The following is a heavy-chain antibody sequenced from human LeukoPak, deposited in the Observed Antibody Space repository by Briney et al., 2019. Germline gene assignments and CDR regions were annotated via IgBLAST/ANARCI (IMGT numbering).Heavy chain of an antibody. Sequence: PGGSLRLSCAASGFTFSSNAMSWVRQAPGKGLEWVSAISGSGGSTYYADSVKGRFTISRDNSKNTLYLQMNSLRAEDTAVYYCAKGRSYYYYGMDVWGQGTTVTVSS. CDR3: AKGRSYYYYGMDV. CDR2: ISGSGGST. V-gene: IGHV3-23*01. J-gene: IGHJ6*02. CDR1: GFTFSSNA.